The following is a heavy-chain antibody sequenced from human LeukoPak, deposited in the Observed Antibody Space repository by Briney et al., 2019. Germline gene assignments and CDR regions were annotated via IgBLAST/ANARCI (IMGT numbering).Heavy chain of an antibody. CDR1: GVTFSSHG. V-gene: IGHV3-23*01. CDR2: ITDSGSGT. J-gene: IGHJ2*01. CDR3: AKNLLGSGSFSWYFDL. D-gene: IGHD1-26*01. Sequence: PGGSLRLSCAASGVTFSSHGMSWVRQAPGKGLEWVSSITDSGSGTCYADSVKGRFTMSRDNSKNSLYLQMNSLRAEDTAVYYCAKNLLGSGSFSWYFDLWGRGTLVTASS.